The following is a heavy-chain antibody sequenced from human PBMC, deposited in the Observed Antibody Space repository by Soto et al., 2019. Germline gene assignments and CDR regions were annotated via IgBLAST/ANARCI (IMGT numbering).Heavy chain of an antibody. CDR2: ISSGTTYS. CDR1: GFTFSIST. CDR3: ARGDGTGLHSSGWSPRF. V-gene: IGHV3-21*06. D-gene: IGHD6-13*01. J-gene: IGHJ4*02. Sequence: PGGSMRLSCAASGFTFSISTMNWVRQAPGKQLEWVSSISSGTTYSYYADSVKGRFSISRDNAKSSLYLQMNSLRVDDTAVYYCARGDGTGLHSSGWSPRFWGQGTLVTVSS.